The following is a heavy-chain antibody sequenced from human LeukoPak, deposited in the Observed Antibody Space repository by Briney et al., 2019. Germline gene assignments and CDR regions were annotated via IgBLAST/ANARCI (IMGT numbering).Heavy chain of an antibody. J-gene: IGHJ4*02. CDR3: ARGHASYSYGFRY. V-gene: IGHV4-34*01. D-gene: IGHD5-18*01. CDR2: INHSGST. Sequence: PSETLSPTRAVYGGSSSGYYWSWIRQPPGKGLEWIGEINHSGSTNYNPSLKSRVTISVDTSKNQFSLKLSSVTAADTAVYYCARGHASYSYGFRYWGQGTLVTVSS. CDR1: GGSSSGYY.